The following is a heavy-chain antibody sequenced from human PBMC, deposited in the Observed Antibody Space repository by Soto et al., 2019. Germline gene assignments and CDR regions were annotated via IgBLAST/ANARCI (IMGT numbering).Heavy chain of an antibody. Sequence: QVQLQESGPGLVKPSETLSLTCTVSGGSISSYYWSWIRQPPGKGLEWIGYIYYSGSTNYNPSLKSRVPISGDTSKNQFSLKLRSVTAGDTAVYYCARGGRFYVGGAFDYWGQGTLVTVSS. V-gene: IGHV4-59*01. CDR1: GGSISSYY. D-gene: IGHD3-16*01. CDR2: IYYSGST. J-gene: IGHJ4*02. CDR3: ARGGRFYVGGAFDY.